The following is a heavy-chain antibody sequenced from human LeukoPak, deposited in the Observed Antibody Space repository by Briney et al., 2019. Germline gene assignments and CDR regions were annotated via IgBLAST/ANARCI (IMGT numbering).Heavy chain of an antibody. J-gene: IGHJ3*02. CDR2: IIPIFGTA. CDR3: ARERIAAAVGAFDI. CDR1: GGTFSSYA. V-gene: IGHV1-69*05. Sequence: SVKVSCKASGGTFSSYAISWVRQAPGQGLEWRGRIIPIFGTANYAQKFQGRVTITTDESTSTAYMELSSLRSEDTAVYYCARERIAAAVGAFDIWGQGTMVTVSS. D-gene: IGHD6-13*01.